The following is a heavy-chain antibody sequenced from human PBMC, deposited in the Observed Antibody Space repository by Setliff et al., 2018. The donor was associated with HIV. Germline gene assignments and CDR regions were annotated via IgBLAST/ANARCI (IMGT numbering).Heavy chain of an antibody. CDR2: IFYSGSI. J-gene: IGHJ4*02. D-gene: IGHD2-21*02. CDR3: ARFSVVVTAPGY. Sequence: SETLSLTCTVSGDSMISRPCYWGWIRQSPGKGLEWIGNIFYSGSIYSNPSLKSRINLSIDTSKNQFSLKLTSVTAADTAVYYCARFSVVVTAPGYWGRGTLVTVSS. CDR1: GDSMISRPCY. V-gene: IGHV4-39*01.